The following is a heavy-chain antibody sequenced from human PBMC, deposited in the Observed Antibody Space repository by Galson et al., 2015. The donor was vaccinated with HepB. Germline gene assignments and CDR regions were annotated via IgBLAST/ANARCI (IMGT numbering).Heavy chain of an antibody. CDR1: GFTFSSYA. J-gene: IGHJ4*02. D-gene: IGHD2-21*02. CDR3: AKDGWDHCGGDCSPQAAPDY. Sequence: SLRLSCAASGFTFSSYAMSWVRQAPGKGLEWVSAISGSGGSTYYADSVKGRFTISRDNSKNTLYLQMNSLRAEDTAVYYCAKDGWDHCGGDCSPQAAPDYWGQGTLVTVSS. CDR2: ISGSGGST. V-gene: IGHV3-23*01.